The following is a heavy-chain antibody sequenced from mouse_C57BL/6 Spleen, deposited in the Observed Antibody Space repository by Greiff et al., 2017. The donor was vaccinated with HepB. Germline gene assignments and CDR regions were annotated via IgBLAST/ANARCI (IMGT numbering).Heavy chain of an antibody. V-gene: IGHV1-81*01. J-gene: IGHJ4*01. CDR3: AHKDYAMDY. CDR2: IYPRSGNT. Sequence: QVHVKQSGAELARPGASVKLSCKASGYTFTSYGISWVKQRTGQGLEWIGEIYPRSGNTYYNEKFKGKATLTADKSSSTAYMELRSLTSEDSAVYFCAHKDYAMDYWGQGTSVTVSS. CDR1: GYTFTSYG.